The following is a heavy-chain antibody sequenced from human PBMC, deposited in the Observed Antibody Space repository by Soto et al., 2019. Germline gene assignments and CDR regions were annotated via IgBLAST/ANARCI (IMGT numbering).Heavy chain of an antibody. Sequence: SETLSLTCTVSGGSVSSGSYYWSWIRQPPGKGLEWIGYIYYSGSTNYNPSLKSRVTISVDTSKNQFSLKLSSVTAADTAVYYCARDKVAALLDYYYYYGMDVWGQGTTVTVSS. J-gene: IGHJ6*02. CDR3: ARDKVAALLDYYYYYGMDV. CDR1: GGSVSSGSYY. V-gene: IGHV4-61*01. CDR2: IYYSGST. D-gene: IGHD6-6*01.